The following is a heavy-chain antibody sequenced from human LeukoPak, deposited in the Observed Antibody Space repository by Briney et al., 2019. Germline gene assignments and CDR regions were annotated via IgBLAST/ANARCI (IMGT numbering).Heavy chain of an antibody. J-gene: IGHJ3*01. V-gene: IGHV3-7*01. CDR1: GFTFSIYW. CDR2: MKGDGSVK. CDR3: ARWDAYYTGGIGYSGDFAFDF. Sequence: PGGSLRLSCAAAGFTFSIYWMSWVRQAPGKGLEWVASMKGDGSVKHFLGSVEGRFTISRDNAKNSLYLQMNSLRAEDTAIYYCARWDAYYTGGIGYSGDFAFDFWGQGTLVTVSS. D-gene: IGHD2-8*02.